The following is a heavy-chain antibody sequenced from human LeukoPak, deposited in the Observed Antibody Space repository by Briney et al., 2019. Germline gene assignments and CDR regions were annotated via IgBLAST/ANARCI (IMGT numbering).Heavy chain of an antibody. CDR1: GYTFTSYG. CDR3: FCLGWLLYRNNWFDP. D-gene: IGHD3-3*01. CDR2: ISAYNGNT. Sequence: GASVKVSCKASGYTFTSYGISWVRQAPGQGLEWMGWISAYNGNTNYAQKLQGRVTMTTDTSTSTAYMELSSLRSEDTAVYYCFCLGWLLYRNNWFDPWGQGTLVTVSS. J-gene: IGHJ5*02. V-gene: IGHV1-18*01.